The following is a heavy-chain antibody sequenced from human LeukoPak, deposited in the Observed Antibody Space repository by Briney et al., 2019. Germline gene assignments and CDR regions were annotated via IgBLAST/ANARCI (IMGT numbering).Heavy chain of an antibody. Sequence: GGSLRLPCAASGFTFSSYWMSWARQAPGRGLEWVANKKQDGSEKYYVDSVKGRFTISRDNAKNSLYLQMNSLRAEDTAVYYCAGGLAVAANWFDPWGQGTLVTVSS. CDR3: AGGLAVAANWFDP. J-gene: IGHJ5*02. D-gene: IGHD6-19*01. V-gene: IGHV3-7*05. CDR1: GFTFSSYW. CDR2: KKQDGSEK.